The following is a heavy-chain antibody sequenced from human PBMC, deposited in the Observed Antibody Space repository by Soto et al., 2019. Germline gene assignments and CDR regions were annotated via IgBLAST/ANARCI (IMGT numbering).Heavy chain of an antibody. V-gene: IGHV3-9*01. CDR3: AKDRGLPSAGMAT. Sequence: EVQLVESGGGLVQPGRSLRLSCAAPGFTFDDYAMHWVRQAPGRGLECGSGISWNSGSIGYADSVKGRFTISRDNAKNSLYLQMNTLRAEDTALYYCAKDRGLPSAGMATWGQGTLVTVSS. CDR2: ISWNSGSI. CDR1: GFTFDDYA. J-gene: IGHJ5*02. D-gene: IGHD6-13*01.